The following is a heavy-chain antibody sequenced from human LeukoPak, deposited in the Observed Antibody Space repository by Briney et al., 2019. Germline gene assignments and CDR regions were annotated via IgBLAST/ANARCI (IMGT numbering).Heavy chain of an antibody. CDR3: ASLKRGAFDI. J-gene: IGHJ3*02. V-gene: IGHV4-4*09. D-gene: IGHD5-12*01. CDR2: IYTSGST. CDR1: GGSISSYY. Sequence: SETLSLTCTVSGGSISSYYWSWIRQPPGKGLEWIGYIYTSGSTNYNPSLKSRVTISVDTSKNQFSLKLSSVTAADTAVYYCASLKRGAFDIWGQGTMVTVSS.